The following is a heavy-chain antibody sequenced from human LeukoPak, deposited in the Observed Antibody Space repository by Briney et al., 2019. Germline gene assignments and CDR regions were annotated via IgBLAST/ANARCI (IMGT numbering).Heavy chain of an antibody. V-gene: IGHV4-39*01. D-gene: IGHD4-11*01. Sequence: PSETLSLTCTVSGGSISTSNYYWGWIRQPPGKGLEWIGSIYYSGSTYYNPSLKSRVTISVDTSKNQFSLKLSSVTAADTAVYYCASLTRMTTPDYWGQGTLVTVSS. CDR3: ASLTRMTTPDY. CDR2: IYYSGST. CDR1: GGSISTSNYY. J-gene: IGHJ4*02.